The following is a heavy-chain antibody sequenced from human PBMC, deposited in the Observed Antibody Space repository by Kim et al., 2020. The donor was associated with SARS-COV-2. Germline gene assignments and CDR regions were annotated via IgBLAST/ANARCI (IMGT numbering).Heavy chain of an antibody. Sequence: TKHAQEFQGRVTMTRDTSISTAYMGLSRLRSDDTAVYYCARAVWFGADFDYWGQGTLVTVSS. CDR3: ARAVWFGADFDY. CDR2: T. V-gene: IGHV1-2*02. J-gene: IGHJ4*02. D-gene: IGHD3-10*01.